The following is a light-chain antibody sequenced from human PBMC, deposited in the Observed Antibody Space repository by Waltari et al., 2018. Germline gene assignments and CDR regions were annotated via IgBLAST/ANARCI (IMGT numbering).Light chain of an antibody. CDR2: QDS. J-gene: IGLJ2*01. V-gene: IGLV3-1*01. CDR1: KLGDKY. Sequence: SYELSQPPSVSVSPGPTASITGPGDKLGDKYACWYQQKPGQYLVLVIYQDSKRPSGIPERFSGSNSGNTATLTISGTQAMDEADYYCQAWDSSTVVFGGVTKLTVL. CDR3: QAWDSSTVV.